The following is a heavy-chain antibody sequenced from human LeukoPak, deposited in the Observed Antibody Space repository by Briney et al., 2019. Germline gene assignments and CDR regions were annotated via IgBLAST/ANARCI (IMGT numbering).Heavy chain of an antibody. J-gene: IGHJ5*02. Sequence: PSETLSLTCTVSGGSISSYYWSWIRQPAGKGLEWIGRIYTSGSTNYNPSLKSRVTMSVDTSKNQFSLKLSSVTAADTAVYYCARGGAVPAGHWFDPWGQGTLVTVSS. CDR2: IYTSGST. D-gene: IGHD2-2*01. V-gene: IGHV4-4*07. CDR3: ARGGAVPAGHWFDP. CDR1: GGSISSYY.